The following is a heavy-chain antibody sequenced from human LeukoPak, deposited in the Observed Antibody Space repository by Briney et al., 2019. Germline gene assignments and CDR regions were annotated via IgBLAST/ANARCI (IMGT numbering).Heavy chain of an antibody. J-gene: IGHJ4*02. V-gene: IGHV4-38-2*02. CDR3: ATTIAVADNFDY. Sequence: SETLSLTCTVSGGSISSYYWGWIRQPPGKGLEWIGSIYHSGSTYYNPSLKSRVTISVDTSKNQFSLKLSSVTAADTAVYYCATTIAVADNFDYWGQGTLVTVSS. CDR2: IYHSGST. CDR1: GGSISSYY. D-gene: IGHD6-19*01.